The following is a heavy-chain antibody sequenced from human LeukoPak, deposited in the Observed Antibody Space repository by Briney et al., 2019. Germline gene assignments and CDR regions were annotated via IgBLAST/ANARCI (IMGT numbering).Heavy chain of an antibody. CDR2: IYWNDDK. CDR1: GFSLSTSGVG. V-gene: IGHV2-5*01. CDR3: AHRRTVRGVIYWFDP. Sequence: SSPTLVKPTQTLTLTCTFSGFSLSTSGVGVGWIRQPPGKALEWLALIYWNDDKRYSPSLKSRLTITKDTSKNQVVLTMTNMDPVDTATYYCAHRRTVRGVIYWFDPWGQGTLVTVSS. D-gene: IGHD3-10*01. J-gene: IGHJ5*02.